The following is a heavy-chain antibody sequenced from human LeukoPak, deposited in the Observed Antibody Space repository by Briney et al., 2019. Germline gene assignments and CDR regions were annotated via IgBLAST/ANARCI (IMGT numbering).Heavy chain of an antibody. J-gene: IGHJ4*02. CDR3: TRDPGYSYAMDS. V-gene: IGHV3-48*03. D-gene: IGHD5-18*01. Sequence: PGGSLRLSCAASGFTFSSYEMNWVRQAPGKGLEWISYISHGSTRIFYADSVEGRFTVSRDDAKNALYLQMNSLRVEDTAVYYCTRDPGYSYAMDSWGQGILVTVSS. CDR2: ISHGSTRI. CDR1: GFTFSSYE.